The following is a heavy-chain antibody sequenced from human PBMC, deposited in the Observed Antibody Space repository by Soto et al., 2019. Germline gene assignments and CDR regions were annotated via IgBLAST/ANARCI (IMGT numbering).Heavy chain of an antibody. CDR2: IYHSGST. CDR3: AKSIYDSCCYYYGGPRGWYYGMDV. J-gene: IGHJ6*02. Sequence: SETLSLTCAVSGGSISSSNWWSWVRQPPGKGLEWIGEIYHSGSTNYNPSLKSRVTISVDKSKNQFSLKLSSVTAADTAVYYCAKSIYDSCCYYYGGPRGWYYGMDVWGQGTTVTV. CDR1: GGSISSSNW. D-gene: IGHD3-22*01. V-gene: IGHV4-4*02.